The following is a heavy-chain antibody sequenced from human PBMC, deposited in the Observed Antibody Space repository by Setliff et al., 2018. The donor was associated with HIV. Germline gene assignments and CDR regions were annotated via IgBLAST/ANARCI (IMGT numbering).Heavy chain of an antibody. V-gene: IGHV4-4*08. D-gene: IGHD6-19*01. CDR3: ARWVYNSAWSLDY. CDR2: IYTSGST. Sequence: SETLSLTCTVSGGSISSYYWSWIRQPPGKGLEWIGYIYTSGSTNYKSSLTSRLTISLDTSRNQFSLKLTSVTAADSATYYCARWVYNSAWSLDYWGQGTLVT. J-gene: IGHJ4*02. CDR1: GGSISSYY.